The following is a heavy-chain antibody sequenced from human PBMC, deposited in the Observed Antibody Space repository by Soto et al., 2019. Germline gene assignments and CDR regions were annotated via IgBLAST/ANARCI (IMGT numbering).Heavy chain of an antibody. CDR2: ISGYNGNT. J-gene: IGHJ6*02. D-gene: IGHD3-10*01. CDR3: ATATITMVRGITFFSYGMDF. Sequence: ASVKVSCKASGYTFTSYGINWVRQAPGQGLEWMGWISGYNGNTIYAQNFQGRVTMTTDTSTSTAYMELRSLRSDDTAVYYCATATITMVRGITFFSYGMDFWGQGTTVTVSS. V-gene: IGHV1-18*04. CDR1: GYTFTSYG.